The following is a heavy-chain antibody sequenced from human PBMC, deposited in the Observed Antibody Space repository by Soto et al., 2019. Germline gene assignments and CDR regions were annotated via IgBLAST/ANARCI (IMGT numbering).Heavy chain of an antibody. CDR2: IYYSGST. J-gene: IGHJ6*02. CDR3: ARVPVRGLYYFYGMDV. V-gene: IGHV4-31*03. D-gene: IGHD3-10*01. Sequence: SETLSLTSTVSGGSISSGGYYWSWIRQHPGKGLEWIGYIYYSGSTYYNPSLKSRVTISVDTSKNQFSLKLSSVTAADTAVYYCARVPVRGLYYFYGMDVWGQGTTVTVS. CDR1: GGSISSGGYY.